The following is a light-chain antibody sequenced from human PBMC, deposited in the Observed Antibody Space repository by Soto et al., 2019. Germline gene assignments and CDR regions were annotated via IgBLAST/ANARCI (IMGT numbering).Light chain of an antibody. CDR3: QSYDSSLSGSGV. J-gene: IGLJ3*02. Sequence: QSVLTQPPSVSGAPGQRVTISCTGSTTNIGAGYEVHWYQQRPGTAPKLLVSGHNIRPSGVHVRFYGSKSGTSASLAITGLQAEDEDDYYCQSYDSSLSGSGVFGGGTKVTVL. CDR2: GHN. V-gene: IGLV1-40*01. CDR1: TTNIGAGYE.